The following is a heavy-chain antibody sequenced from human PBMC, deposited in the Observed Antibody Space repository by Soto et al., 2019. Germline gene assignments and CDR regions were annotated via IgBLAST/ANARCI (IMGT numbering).Heavy chain of an antibody. Sequence: QVQLVQSGAEVKKPGASVKVSCKASGYTFTSYGISWVRQAPGQGLEWMGWISGYNGNTNYAQTLQGRVTMTTDTSTSTAXMELXXXXXXXXAVXXXXXXXXXXXDYXGQGTLVTVSS. V-gene: IGHV1-18*01. CDR1: GYTFTSYG. CDR2: ISGYNGNT. CDR3: XXXXXXXXDY. J-gene: IGHJ4*02.